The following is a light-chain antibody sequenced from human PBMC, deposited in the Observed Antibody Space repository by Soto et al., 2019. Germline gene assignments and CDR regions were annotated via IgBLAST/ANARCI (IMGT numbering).Light chain of an antibody. CDR3: QQYNSYWT. CDR2: DAS. V-gene: IGKV1-5*01. CDR1: QSVNNW. Sequence: DIQMTQYPSTLSASVGEIGTISCRASQSVNNWLSWYQRKPGKAPKLLIHDASTLESGIPARFSGSGSATEFTLTISSLQPDDFATYYCQQYNSYWTFGQGTKVEIK. J-gene: IGKJ1*01.